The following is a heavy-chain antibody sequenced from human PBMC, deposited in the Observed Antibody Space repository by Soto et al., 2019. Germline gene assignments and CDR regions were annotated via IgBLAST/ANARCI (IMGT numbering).Heavy chain of an antibody. Sequence: PSETLSLTCTVSGGSISSGEYYWTWIRQPPGKGLEWIGHISYSGSTHYSPSLKSRVSITVDTSKNQFSLNLASVSAEDTAVYYCARSSLTIFGPSNDYYGMGVWGLGPTVTVS. D-gene: IGHD3-3*01. CDR2: ISYSGST. J-gene: IGHJ6*02. CDR1: GGSISSGEYY. V-gene: IGHV4-30-4*01. CDR3: ARSSLTIFGPSNDYYGMGV.